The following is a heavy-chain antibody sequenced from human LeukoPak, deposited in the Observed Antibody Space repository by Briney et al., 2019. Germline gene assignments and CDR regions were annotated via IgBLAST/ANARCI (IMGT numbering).Heavy chain of an antibody. J-gene: IGHJ6*03. CDR1: GGSISSYY. CDR3: ARTGYCSSTSCYTASRPYYYYYMDV. V-gene: IGHV4-4*07. CDR2: IYTSGST. D-gene: IGHD2-2*02. Sequence: SETLSLTFTVSGGSISSYYWSWIRQPAGKGLEWIGRIYTSGSTNYNPSLKSRVTMSVDTSKNQFSLKLSSVTAADTAVHYCARTGYCSSTSCYTASRPYYYYYMDVWGKGTTVTVSS.